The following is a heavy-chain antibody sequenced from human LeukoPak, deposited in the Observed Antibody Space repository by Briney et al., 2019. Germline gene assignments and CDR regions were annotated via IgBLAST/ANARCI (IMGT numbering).Heavy chain of an antibody. Sequence: PSETLSLTCTVSGGSISSSSYYWGWIRQPPGKGLEWIGSIYYSGSTNYNPSLKSRVTISVDTSKNQFSLKLSSVTAADTAVYYCARAPTGRDSSGYYGDYFDYWGQGTLVSVSS. CDR3: ARAPTGRDSSGYYGDYFDY. V-gene: IGHV4-39*07. J-gene: IGHJ4*02. CDR2: IYYSGST. CDR1: GGSISSSSYY. D-gene: IGHD3-22*01.